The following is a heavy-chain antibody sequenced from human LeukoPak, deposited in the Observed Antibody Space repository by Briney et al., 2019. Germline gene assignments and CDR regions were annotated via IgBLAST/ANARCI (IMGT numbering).Heavy chain of an antibody. V-gene: IGHV1-69*05. D-gene: IGHD6-13*01. Sequence: GASVKVSCKASGYTFTGYYMHWVRQAPGQGLEWMGRIIPIFGTANYAQKFQGRVTITTDESTSTAYMELSSLRSEDTAVYYCAREGSLDAFDIWGQGTMVTVSS. CDR1: GYTFTGYY. J-gene: IGHJ3*02. CDR3: AREGSLDAFDI. CDR2: IIPIFGTA.